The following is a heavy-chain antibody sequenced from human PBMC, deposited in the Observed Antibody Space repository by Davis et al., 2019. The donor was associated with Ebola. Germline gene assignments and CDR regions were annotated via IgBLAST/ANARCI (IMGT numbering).Heavy chain of an antibody. D-gene: IGHD3-16*01. J-gene: IGHJ4*02. CDR3: ASVGIRITNDY. V-gene: IGHV3-53*01. CDR2: IHTGGTA. Sequence: PGGSLRLSCVVSGFSVRNYYMSWVRQAPGKGLEWVSLIHTGGTAYAESVRGRFTISRDTSKNTLFLQMDSLTAGDTAMYYCASVGIRITNDYWGQGTLVTVSS. CDR1: GFSVRNYY.